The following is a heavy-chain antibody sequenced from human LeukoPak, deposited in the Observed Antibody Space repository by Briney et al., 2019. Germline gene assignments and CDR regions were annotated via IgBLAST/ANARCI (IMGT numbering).Heavy chain of an antibody. Sequence: GGSLRLSCVASGFTFSSYAMSWVRQAPGKGLEWVSAISGSGGSTYYADSVKGRFTISRDNSRNTMYLQMKSLRVEDTAVYYCAKDARARGGNNWFDPWGQGTRVTVSS. D-gene: IGHD2-15*01. CDR2: ISGSGGST. CDR3: AKDARARGGNNWFDP. J-gene: IGHJ5*02. CDR1: GFTFSSYA. V-gene: IGHV3-23*01.